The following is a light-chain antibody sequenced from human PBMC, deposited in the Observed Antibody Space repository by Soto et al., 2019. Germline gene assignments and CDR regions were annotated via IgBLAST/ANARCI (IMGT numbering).Light chain of an antibody. V-gene: IGKV3-20*01. CDR2: GAS. CDR1: QSVSSSY. Sequence: EIVLTQSPGTLSLSPGEGATLSWRASQSVSSSYLAWYQQKPGQAPRLLIYGASSRATGIPDRFSGSGSGTDFTLTISRLEPEDFAVYYCQQYGSSPRTFGPGTKVDIK. CDR3: QQYGSSPRT. J-gene: IGKJ3*01.